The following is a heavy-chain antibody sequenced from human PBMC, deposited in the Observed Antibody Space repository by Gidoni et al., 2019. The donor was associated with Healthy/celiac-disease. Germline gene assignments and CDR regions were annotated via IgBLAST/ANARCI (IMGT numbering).Heavy chain of an antibody. CDR3: AAGEMDTAMDY. V-gene: IGHV1-58*01. CDR2: IVVGSGNT. J-gene: IGHJ4*02. D-gene: IGHD5-18*01. Sequence: QMQLAQSGPEVKKPGTSVKVSCKASGYTFTSPALQGVRQARGQRLEWIGWIVVGSGNTNYAQKCQERVTITRDMSTSTAYMELSSLRSEDTAVYYCAAGEMDTAMDYWGQGTLVTVSS. CDR1: GYTFTSPA.